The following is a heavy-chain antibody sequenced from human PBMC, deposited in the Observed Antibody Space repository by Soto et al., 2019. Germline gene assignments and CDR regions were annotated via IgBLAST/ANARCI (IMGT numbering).Heavy chain of an antibody. D-gene: IGHD1-1*01. J-gene: IGHJ4*02. V-gene: IGHV3-23*01. CDR1: GFTFRGDA. CDR2: ISGSGEMT. CDR3: ERSEMTYNWND. Sequence: GGSLRLSCAASGFTFRGDAMSWVRQAPGKGLEWVSSISGSGEMTHYAESVKGRFTISRDNSKNTLYLQMESLRAEDTALYYCERSEMTYNWNDWGQGTLVTVSS.